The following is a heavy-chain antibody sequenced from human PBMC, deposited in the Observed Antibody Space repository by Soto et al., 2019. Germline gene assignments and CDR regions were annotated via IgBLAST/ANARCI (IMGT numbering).Heavy chain of an antibody. V-gene: IGHV3-30*18. CDR3: AKGHFWSGQNYYYYYGMDV. J-gene: IGHJ6*02. Sequence: QSGGSLRLSCAASGFTFSSYGMHWVRQAPGKGLEWVAVISYDGSNKYYADSVKGRFTISRDNSKNTLYLQMNSLRAEDTAVYYCAKGHFWSGQNYYYYYGMDVWGQGTTVTVSS. CDR1: GFTFSSYG. CDR2: ISYDGSNK. D-gene: IGHD3-3*02.